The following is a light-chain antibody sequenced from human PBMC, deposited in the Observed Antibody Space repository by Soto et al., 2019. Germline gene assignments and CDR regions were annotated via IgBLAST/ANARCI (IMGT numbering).Light chain of an antibody. J-gene: IGLJ2*01. CDR3: QTWGSGIRVV. CDR2: LNSDGSH. Sequence: QLVLTQSPSASASLGASVKLTCTLSSGHSSYAIAWHQQQPEKGPRYLMKLNSDGSHSKGDGIPDRFSGSSSGAERYLTISSLLSEDEADYYCQTWGSGIRVVFGGGTMLTVL. CDR1: SGHSSYA. V-gene: IGLV4-69*01.